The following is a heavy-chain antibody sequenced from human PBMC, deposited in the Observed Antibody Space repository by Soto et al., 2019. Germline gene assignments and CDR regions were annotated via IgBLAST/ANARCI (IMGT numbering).Heavy chain of an antibody. V-gene: IGHV3-23*01. J-gene: IGHJ6*02. CDR1: GFTFSSYA. D-gene: IGHD4-17*01. CDR3: AKDGDYYNSIHYYGMDV. CDR2: ISGSGGST. Sequence: PGGSLRLSCAASGFTFSSYAMSWVRQAPGKGLEWVSAISGSGGSTYYADSVKGRFTISRDNSKNTLYLQMNSLRAEDTAVYYCAKDGDYYNSIHYYGMDVWGQGTTVTVSS.